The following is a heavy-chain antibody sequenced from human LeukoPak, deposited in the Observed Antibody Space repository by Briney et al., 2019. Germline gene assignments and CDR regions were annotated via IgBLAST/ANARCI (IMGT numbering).Heavy chain of an antibody. D-gene: IGHD2-2*01. J-gene: IGHJ5*02. CDR3: ARNLISPGNDIVVVPADAHWFDP. Sequence: GESLKISCKGSGYSFTSYWIGWVRQMPGKGLEWMGIICPGDSDTRYSPSFQGQVTISADKSISTAYLQWSSLKASDTAMYYCARNLISPGNDIVVVPADAHWFDPWGQGTLVTVSS. CDR1: GYSFTSYW. CDR2: ICPGDSDT. V-gene: IGHV5-51*01.